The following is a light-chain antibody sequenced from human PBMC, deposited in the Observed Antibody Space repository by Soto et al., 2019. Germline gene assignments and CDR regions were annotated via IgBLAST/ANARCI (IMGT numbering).Light chain of an antibody. V-gene: IGKV1-13*02. J-gene: IGKJ4*01. CDR3: RQFNGFPLT. CDR1: QDIGSA. CDR2: DAS. Sequence: IQLTQSPSSLSASVGDRVTITCRAGQDIGSALAWYQQRPGKAPKLLLYDASNLEAGVPSRFSGSGSGTDFTLTITSLRPEDFATYYCRQFNGFPLTFGGGTKVQIK.